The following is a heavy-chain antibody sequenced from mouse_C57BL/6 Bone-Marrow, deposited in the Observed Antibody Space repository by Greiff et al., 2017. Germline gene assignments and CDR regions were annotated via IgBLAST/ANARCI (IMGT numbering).Heavy chain of an antibody. V-gene: IGHV14-4*01. CDR2: IDPENGDT. CDR1: GFTITDDY. D-gene: IGHD2-2*01. J-gene: IGHJ2*01. CDR3: TTREVTTNLDY. Sequence: EVQLQQSGAELVRPGASVKLSCTASGFTITDDYMHWVKQRPGQGLEWIGWIDPENGDTEYASKFTGKATITADTSSNTAYLQLSSLTSEDTAVYYCTTREVTTNLDYWGKGTTLTVSS.